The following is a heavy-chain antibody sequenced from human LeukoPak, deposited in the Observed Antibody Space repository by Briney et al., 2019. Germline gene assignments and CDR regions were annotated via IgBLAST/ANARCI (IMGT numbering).Heavy chain of an antibody. CDR2: INHSGST. J-gene: IGHJ4*02. V-gene: IGHV4-34*01. Sequence: PSETLSFTCAVYGGSFSGYYWSWIRQPPGKGLEWIGEINHSGSTNYNPSLKSRVTISVDTSKNQFSLKLSSVTAADTAVYYCARLGIAARPGFIAAANWGQGTLVTVSS. D-gene: IGHD6-6*01. CDR1: GGSFSGYY. CDR3: ARLGIAARPGFIAAAN.